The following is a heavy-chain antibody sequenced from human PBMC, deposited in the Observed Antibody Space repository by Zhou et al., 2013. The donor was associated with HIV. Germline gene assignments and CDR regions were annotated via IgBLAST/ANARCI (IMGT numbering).Heavy chain of an antibody. Sequence: QVQLVQSGAEVKKPGASVKVSCKASGYTFTSYDINWVRQATGQGLEWMGWMNPNSGNTGYAQKFQGRVTMTRNTSISTAYMELSSLRSEDTAVYYCARGHPMVRGVIRPYYYYGMDVWGQGTTVTVSS. J-gene: IGHJ6*02. CDR2: MNPNSGNT. CDR3: ARGHPMVRGVIRPYYYYGMDV. V-gene: IGHV1-8*01. D-gene: IGHD3-10*01. CDR1: GYTFTSYD.